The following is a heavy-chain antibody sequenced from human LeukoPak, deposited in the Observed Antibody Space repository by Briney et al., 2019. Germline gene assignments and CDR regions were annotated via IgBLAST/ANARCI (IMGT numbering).Heavy chain of an antibody. Sequence: PSETLSLTCTVSGVSISSSSYYWAWVRQPPGKGLVWIGTIYYSGSTYYNPSLKSRVTISLDTPNNQFSLKLSSVTAADTAVYYCASGEDSSGYYPAFDYWGQGTLVTVSS. CDR2: IYYSGST. V-gene: IGHV4-39*01. J-gene: IGHJ4*02. CDR1: GVSISSSSYY. CDR3: ASGEDSSGYYPAFDY. D-gene: IGHD3-22*01.